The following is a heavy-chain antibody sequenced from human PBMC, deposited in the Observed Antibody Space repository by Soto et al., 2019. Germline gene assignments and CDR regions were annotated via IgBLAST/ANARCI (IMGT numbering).Heavy chain of an antibody. J-gene: IGHJ6*02. V-gene: IGHV3-33*01. CDR3: ARYCLYYYVSGSYLTYYYYYGMDV. CDR1: GFTFSSYG. CDR2: IWYDGSNK. D-gene: IGHD3-10*01. Sequence: GGSLRLSCAASGFTFSSYGMHWVRQAPGKGLEWVAVIWYDGSNKYYADYVKGRFTISRDNSKNTLYLKMNSLRAEDTAVYYCARYCLYYYVSGSYLTYYYYYGMDVWGQGTTVTVSS.